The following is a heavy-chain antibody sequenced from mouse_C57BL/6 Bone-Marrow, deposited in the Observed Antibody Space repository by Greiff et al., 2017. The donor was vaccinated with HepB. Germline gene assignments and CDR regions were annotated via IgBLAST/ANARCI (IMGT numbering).Heavy chain of an antibody. CDR1: GFTFSSYA. CDR2: ISSGGDYI. J-gene: IGHJ2*01. V-gene: IGHV5-9-1*02. Sequence: DVMLVESGEGLVKPGGSLKLSCAASGFTFSSYAMSWVRQTPEKRLEWVAYISSGGDYIYYADTVKGRFTISRDNARNTLYLQMSSLKSEDTAMYYCTRDWYGSSYALDYWGQGTTLTVSS. CDR3: TRDWYGSSYALDY. D-gene: IGHD1-1*01.